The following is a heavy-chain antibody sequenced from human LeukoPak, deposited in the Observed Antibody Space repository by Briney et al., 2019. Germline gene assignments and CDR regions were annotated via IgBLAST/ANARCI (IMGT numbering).Heavy chain of an antibody. CDR1: GGSISNSRYY. Sequence: PSETLSLTCTVSGGSISNSRYYWGWIRQPPGRGLEWIGSIFYSGSTYYNPSLKSRVTITVDTPKNQFSLKLNSVTAADTAVYYCADDYNNYWVYWGQGTLVTVSS. V-gene: IGHV4-39*01. D-gene: IGHD4-11*01. CDR3: ADDYNNYWVY. J-gene: IGHJ4*02. CDR2: IFYSGST.